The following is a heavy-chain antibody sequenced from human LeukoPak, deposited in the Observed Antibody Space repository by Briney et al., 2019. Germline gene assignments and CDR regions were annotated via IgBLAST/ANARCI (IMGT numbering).Heavy chain of an antibody. J-gene: IGHJ4*02. V-gene: IGHV1-2*02. CDR3: ASSSPYDSSGYYPDY. Sequence: GASVTVSCKASGYTFTGYYMHWVRQAPGQGLEWMGWINPNSGGTNYAQKFQGRVTMTRDTSISTAYMELSRLRSDDTAVYYCASSSPYDSSGYYPDYWGQGTLVTVSS. CDR1: GYTFTGYY. D-gene: IGHD3-22*01. CDR2: INPNSGGT.